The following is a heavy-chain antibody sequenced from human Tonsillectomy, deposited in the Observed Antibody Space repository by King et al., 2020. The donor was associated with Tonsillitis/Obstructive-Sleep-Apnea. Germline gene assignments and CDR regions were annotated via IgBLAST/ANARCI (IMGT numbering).Heavy chain of an antibody. CDR2: ISGDGGST. V-gene: IGHV3-43*02. J-gene: IGHJ4*02. D-gene: IGHD2-2*01. CDR3: AKDRREDQLLGVGVDY. CDR1: GFTFDDYA. Sequence: VQLVESGGGVVQPGGSLRLSCAASGFTFDDYAMHWVRQAPGKGLEWVSLISGDGGSTYYADSVKGRFTISRDNSKNSLYLQMNSLRTEDTALYYCAKDRREDQLLGVGVDYWGQGTLVTVSS.